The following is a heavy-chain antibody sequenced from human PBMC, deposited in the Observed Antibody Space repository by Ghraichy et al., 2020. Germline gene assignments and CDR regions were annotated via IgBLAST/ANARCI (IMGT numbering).Heavy chain of an antibody. V-gene: IGHV4-34*01. CDR1: GGSFSGYY. D-gene: IGHD4-17*01. CDR3: ARGGDDYGDYDKYFQH. CDR2: INHSGST. J-gene: IGHJ1*01. Sequence: SQTISLTCAVYGGSFSGYYWSWIRQPPGKGLEWIGEINHSGSTNYNPSLKSRVTISVDTSKNQFSLKLSSVTAADTAVYYCARGGDDYGDYDKYFQHWGQGTLVTVSS.